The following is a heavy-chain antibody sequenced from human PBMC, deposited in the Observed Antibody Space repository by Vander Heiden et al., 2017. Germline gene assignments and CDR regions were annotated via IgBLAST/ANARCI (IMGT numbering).Heavy chain of an antibody. D-gene: IGHD3-10*01. Sequence: QVQLVQSGAEVKKPGSSVKVSCRTSGGTFNNYVISWVRQAPGQGLEWMGGLIPMFGKSQYAQKFQGRVTFTADKSTTTAYMELNSLTPGDTAMYFCAKDLLSGVSPLHYFDFWGQGTLITVSS. CDR1: GGTFNNYV. CDR3: AKDLLSGVSPLHYFDF. V-gene: IGHV1-69*06. CDR2: LIPMFGKS. J-gene: IGHJ4*02.